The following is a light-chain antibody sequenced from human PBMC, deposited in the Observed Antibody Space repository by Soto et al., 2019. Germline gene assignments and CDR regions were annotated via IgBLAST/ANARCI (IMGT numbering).Light chain of an antibody. J-gene: IGLJ1*01. CDR3: SSYTSSTAYV. Sequence: QSVLTQPASVSGSPGQSITISCTGTSSDVGGYNYVSWYQLHPGKAPKLMVYEVSNRPSGVSNRFSGSKSGNTASLTISGLQAEDEADYYCSSYTSSTAYVFRTGTKAHRP. CDR1: SSDVGGYNY. V-gene: IGLV2-14*01. CDR2: EVS.